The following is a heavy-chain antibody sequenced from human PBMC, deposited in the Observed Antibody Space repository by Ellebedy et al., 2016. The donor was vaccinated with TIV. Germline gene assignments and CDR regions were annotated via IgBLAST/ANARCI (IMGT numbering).Heavy chain of an antibody. V-gene: IGHV3-9*01. D-gene: IGHD6-19*01. Sequence: SLKISCTASGFTFDDYAMHWVRQAPGKGLEWVAGMSWDSGSIAYADSVKGRFTISRDNAKNSLYLQMNSLRPEDTAVYYCAFPRAGYNSGWTYWGQGTLVTVSS. CDR2: MSWDSGSI. J-gene: IGHJ4*02. CDR1: GFTFDDYA. CDR3: AFPRAGYNSGWTY.